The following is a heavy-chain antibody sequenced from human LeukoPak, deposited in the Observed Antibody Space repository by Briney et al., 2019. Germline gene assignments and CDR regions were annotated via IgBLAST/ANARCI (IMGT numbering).Heavy chain of an antibody. CDR1: GGSISSGGYY. CDR3: ARDGPHYYDTTRVMTAWFAP. V-gene: IGHV4-31*03. J-gene: IGHJ5*02. CDR2: IYYSGST. D-gene: IGHD3-22*01. Sequence: SETLSLTCTVSGGSISSGGYYWSWIRQHPGRGLEWIGHIYYSGSTYYNPSLKSRVTISVDTSKNQFPLKLSSVTAADTAVYYCARDGPHYYDTTRVMTAWFAPWGQGTLVTVSS.